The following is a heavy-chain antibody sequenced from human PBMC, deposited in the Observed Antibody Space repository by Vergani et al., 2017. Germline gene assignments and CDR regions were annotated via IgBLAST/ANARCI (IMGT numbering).Heavy chain of an antibody. CDR1: GGSFSGYY. CDR2: INHSGST. D-gene: IGHD2-2*02. J-gene: IGHJ6*03. CDR3: ARVPAATPLYYYYYMDV. Sequence: QVQLQQWGAGLLKPSETLSLTCAVYGGSFSGYYWSWIRQPPGKGLEWIGEINHSGSTNYNPSLKSRVTISVDTSKNQFSLKLSSVTAADTAVYYCARVPAATPLYYYYYMDVWGKGTTVTVSS. V-gene: IGHV4-34*01.